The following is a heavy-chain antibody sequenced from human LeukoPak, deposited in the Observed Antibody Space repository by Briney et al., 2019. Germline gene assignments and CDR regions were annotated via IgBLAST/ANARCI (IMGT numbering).Heavy chain of an antibody. J-gene: IGHJ4*02. V-gene: IGHV4-59*01. CDR1: GGSISSYY. D-gene: IGHD3-16*02. CDR2: IYYSGST. CDR3: ARSAITFGGVIVSYYFDY. Sequence: SETLSLTCTVSGGSISSYYWSWIRQPPGKGLEWIGYIYYSGSTNYNPSLKSRVTISVDTSKNQFSLKLSSVTAADTAVYYCARSAITFGGVIVSYYFDYWGQGTLVTVSS.